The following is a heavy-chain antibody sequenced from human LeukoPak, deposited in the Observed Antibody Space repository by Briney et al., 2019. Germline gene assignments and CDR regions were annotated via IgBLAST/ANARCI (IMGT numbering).Heavy chain of an antibody. J-gene: IGHJ5*02. CDR1: GFTFNNAW. V-gene: IGHV3-15*01. Sequence: PGGSLRLSCAAFGFTFNNAWMSWVRQAPGKGLEWVGRIRRKSDGGTTDYATPVKGRFTISRVDSENTLYLQMSSLKTEDTAVYYCTTDRWFGELLSYNWFDPWGQGTLVTVSS. CDR2: IRRKSDGGTT. D-gene: IGHD3-10*01. CDR3: TTDRWFGELLSYNWFDP.